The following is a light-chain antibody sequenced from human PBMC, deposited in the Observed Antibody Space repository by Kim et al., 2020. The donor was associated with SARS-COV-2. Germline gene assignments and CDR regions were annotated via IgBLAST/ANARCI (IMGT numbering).Light chain of an antibody. J-gene: IGLJ3*02. V-gene: IGLV6-57*03. Sequence: GTTVTISCTRSSGSIASNYVQWYQQRPGSAPTTVIYGDNQRPSGVPDRFSGSIDSSSNSASLTISGLKTEDEADYYCQSYDSSNWVFGGGTQLTVL. CDR2: GDN. CDR1: SGSIASNY. CDR3: QSYDSSNWV.